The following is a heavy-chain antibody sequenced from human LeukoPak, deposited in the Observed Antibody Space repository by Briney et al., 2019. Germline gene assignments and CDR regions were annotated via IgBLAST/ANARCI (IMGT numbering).Heavy chain of an antibody. J-gene: IGHJ5*02. V-gene: IGHV3-7*01. Sequence: SGGSLRLSCAASGFTFSGYWMTWVRQAPGKGLEWVANLRPDGSDKYYADSVKGRFTISRDNAKNSLYLQMNGPRADDTAIYYCARDAYDDASESWGQGTLVTVSS. CDR2: LRPDGSDK. CDR3: ARDAYDDASES. CDR1: GFTFSGYW. D-gene: IGHD3-3*01.